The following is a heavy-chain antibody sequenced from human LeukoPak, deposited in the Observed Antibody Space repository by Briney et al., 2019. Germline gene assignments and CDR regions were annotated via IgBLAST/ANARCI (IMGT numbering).Heavy chain of an antibody. CDR1: GASISTGDYY. D-gene: IGHD3-16*02. CDR2: IYYSGST. Sequence: SETLSLTCTVSGASISTGDYYWSWIRQPPGKGLEWIGYIYYSGSTHYNPSLKSRVTLSVDTSKNQFSLKLSSVTAADTAVYYCARGPNYVWGSYRYFDYWGQGTLVTVSS. V-gene: IGHV4-30-4*01. J-gene: IGHJ4*02. CDR3: ARGPNYVWGSYRYFDY.